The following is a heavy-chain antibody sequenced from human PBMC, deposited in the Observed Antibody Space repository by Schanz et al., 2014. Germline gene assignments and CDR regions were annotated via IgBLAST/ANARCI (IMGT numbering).Heavy chain of an antibody. J-gene: IGHJ2*01. CDR1: GFSFSIYA. CDR3: GRAGTGMAGWYFEL. D-gene: IGHD5-18*01. CDR2: ISNNGDST. V-gene: IGHV3-64D*06. Sequence: EEQLVESGGGLVQPGGSLRLSCAASGFSFSIYAMHWVRQAPGKGLEYVSAISNNGDSTYYADSVKGRFTISRDNSKNTLFLQMSSLRVDDMAVYYCGRAGTGMAGWYFELWGRGTLVTVAS.